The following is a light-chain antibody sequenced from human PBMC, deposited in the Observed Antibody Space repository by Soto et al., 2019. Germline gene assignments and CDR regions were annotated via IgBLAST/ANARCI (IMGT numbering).Light chain of an antibody. J-gene: IGLJ1*01. V-gene: IGLV2-18*02. CDR3: SSYTSSSTYV. CDR1: SSDVGSYNR. Sequence: QSALTQPPSVSGSPGQSVAISCTGTSSDVGSYNRVSWYQQPPGTAPKVMIYEVSNRPSGVPDRFSWSKSGNTASLTISGLQAEDEADYYCSSYTSSSTYVFGTGTKVTVL. CDR2: EVS.